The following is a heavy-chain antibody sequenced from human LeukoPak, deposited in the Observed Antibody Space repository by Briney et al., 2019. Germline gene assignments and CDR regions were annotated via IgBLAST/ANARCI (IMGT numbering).Heavy chain of an antibody. CDR2: VYYSGSA. D-gene: IGHD3-22*01. V-gene: IGHV4-39*01. Sequence: SETLSLTCTVSGGSITSMSYYWGWIRQPPGKGLEWIGSVYYSGSAYYNPSLKSRVTISVDTSKNQFSLKLTSVTAADTAVYYCARGLSDYYDSGGYRGLLDYWGRGILVTVSS. CDR1: GGSITSMSYY. CDR3: ARGLSDYYDSGGYRGLLDY. J-gene: IGHJ4*02.